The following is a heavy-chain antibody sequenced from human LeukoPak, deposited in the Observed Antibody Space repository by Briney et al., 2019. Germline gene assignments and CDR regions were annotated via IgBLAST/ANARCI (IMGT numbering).Heavy chain of an antibody. Sequence: GASVKVSCKASGGTFSSYAISWVRQAPGQGLEWMGRIIPILGIANYAQKFQGRVTITADKFTSTAYMELSSLRSEDTAVYYCARSLVVVVAATVRGNWFDPWGQGTLVTVSS. CDR3: ARSLVVVVAATVRGNWFDP. D-gene: IGHD2-15*01. CDR2: IIPILGIA. J-gene: IGHJ5*02. CDR1: GGTFSSYA. V-gene: IGHV1-69*04.